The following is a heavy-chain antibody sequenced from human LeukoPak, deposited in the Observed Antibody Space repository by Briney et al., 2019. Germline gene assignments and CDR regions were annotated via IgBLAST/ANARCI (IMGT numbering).Heavy chain of an antibody. Sequence: SETLSLTCTVSSGSISGYFWSWIRQPAGKGLEWIGRIYTSGTTDYNPSLKSRLTMSVDTSKNQFSLRLTSVTAADTAVYYCARGPVGSSLSCDLWGQGTMVTVSS. J-gene: IGHJ3*01. CDR2: IYTSGTT. CDR3: ARGPVGSSLSCDL. CDR1: SGSISGYF. D-gene: IGHD2-2*01. V-gene: IGHV4-4*07.